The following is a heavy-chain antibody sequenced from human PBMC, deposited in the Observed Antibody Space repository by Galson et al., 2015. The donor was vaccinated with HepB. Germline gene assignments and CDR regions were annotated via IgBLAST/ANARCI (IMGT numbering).Heavy chain of an antibody. Sequence: SVTVSCKASGGTFSSYAISWVRQAPGQGLEWMGGIIPIFGIANYAQKFQGRVTITADESTSTAYMELSSLRSEDTAVYYCARERIPAAIYYFDYWGQGALVTVSS. CDR3: ARERIPAAIYYFDY. CDR2: IIPIFGIA. D-gene: IGHD2-2*01. J-gene: IGHJ4*02. CDR1: GGTFSSYA. V-gene: IGHV1-69*13.